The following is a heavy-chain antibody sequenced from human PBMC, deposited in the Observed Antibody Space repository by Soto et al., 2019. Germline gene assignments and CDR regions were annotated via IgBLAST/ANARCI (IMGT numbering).Heavy chain of an antibody. CDR2: ISAHNGNT. D-gene: IGHD1-1*01. J-gene: IGHJ4*02. V-gene: IGHV1-18*01. CDR3: ARGRYGDY. Sequence: QVHLVQSGAEVKKPGASVKVSCKASGYTFTSYGITWVRQAPGQGLEWMGWISAHNGNTDYAQKLQGRVIVTRDTSPSTAYMELRSLSSDDTAVYYCARGRYGDYWGQGALVTVSS. CDR1: GYTFTSYG.